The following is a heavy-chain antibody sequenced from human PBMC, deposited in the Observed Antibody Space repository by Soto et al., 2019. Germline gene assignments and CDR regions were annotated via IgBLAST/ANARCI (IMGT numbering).Heavy chain of an antibody. V-gene: IGHV1-18*01. J-gene: IGHJ6*03. D-gene: IGHD4-17*01. CDR3: AREGATVTTPYYYYYMDV. Sequence: ASVKVSCKASGYTFTSYGISWVRQAPGQGLEWMGWISAYNGNTNYAQKLQGRVTMTTDTSTSTAYMELRSLRSDDTAVYYCAREGATVTTPYYYYYMDVWVKGTTVTVSS. CDR2: ISAYNGNT. CDR1: GYTFTSYG.